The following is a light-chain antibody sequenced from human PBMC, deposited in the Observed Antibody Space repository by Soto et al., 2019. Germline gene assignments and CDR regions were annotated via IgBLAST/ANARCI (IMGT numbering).Light chain of an antibody. CDR1: QTISSW. CDR2: KAS. J-gene: IGKJ1*01. CDR3: QHYNSYSEP. Sequence: DIQMTQSPSTLSGSVGDRVTITCRASQTISSWLAWYQQKPGKAPKLLIYKASTLKSGVPSRFSGSGSGTEFPLTISSLQHDDFETYYCQHYNSYSEPFGQGTKVDIK. V-gene: IGKV1-5*03.